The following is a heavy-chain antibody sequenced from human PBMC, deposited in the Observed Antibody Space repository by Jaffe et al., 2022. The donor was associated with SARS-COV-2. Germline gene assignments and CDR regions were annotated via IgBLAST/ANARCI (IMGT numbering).Heavy chain of an antibody. Sequence: EVQLVESGGGLVQPGGSLRLSCAASGSTYSSYPMHWVRQAPGKGLEYVSAISTNGKNTYYADSVKGRFTISRDNSKNTMYLQMGSLRPEDTAVYYCARSAPLSGWYGGFDIWGQGTLVTVSS. CDR2: ISTNGKNT. CDR3: ARSAPLSGWYGGFDI. J-gene: IGHJ3*02. D-gene: IGHD6-19*01. CDR1: GSTYSSYP. V-gene: IGHV3-64*07.